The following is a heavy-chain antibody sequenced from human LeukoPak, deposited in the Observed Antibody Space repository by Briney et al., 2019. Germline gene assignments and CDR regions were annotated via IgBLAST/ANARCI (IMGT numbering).Heavy chain of an antibody. Sequence: GGSLRLSCAASGFTFSNYAMSWVRQAPEKGLEWVSSISGSGGSTNYADSVKGRFTFSRDNSKKMLFLQMNSLRAEDTAVYYCAKEITPYCSNGLCYTREAPFGYWGQGTLVTVSS. V-gene: IGHV3-23*01. CDR2: ISGSGGST. J-gene: IGHJ4*02. CDR1: GFTFSNYA. CDR3: AKEITPYCSNGLCYTREAPFGY. D-gene: IGHD2-8*01.